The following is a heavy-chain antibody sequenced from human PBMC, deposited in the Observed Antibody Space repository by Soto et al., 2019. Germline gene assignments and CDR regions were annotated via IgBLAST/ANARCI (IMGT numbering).Heavy chain of an antibody. CDR2: MNPNSGNT. D-gene: IGHD4-17*01. CDR3: ARTLYGDNVDY. CDR1: GYTFTSYD. Sequence: QVQLVQSGAEVKKPGASVKVSCKASGYTFTSYDINWVRQATGQGREWMGWMNPNSGNTGDAQKSQGRVNMTRNTYISTAYMELSSLRSEDTAVSYCARTLYGDNVDYWGQGTLVTVSS. J-gene: IGHJ4*02. V-gene: IGHV1-8*01.